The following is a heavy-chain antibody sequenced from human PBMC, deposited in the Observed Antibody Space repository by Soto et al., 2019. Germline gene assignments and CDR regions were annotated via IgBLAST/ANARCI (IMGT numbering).Heavy chain of an antibody. D-gene: IGHD4-4*01. V-gene: IGHV4-59*08. CDR3: VRQGCGRLHGLVDV. CDR2: IDSNGGT. CDR1: DDSSSNYK. Sequence: QVQLQESGPGLVKPPETLSLTCTVSDDSSSNYKWSWIRQPPGRRLEWIGYIDSNGGTSYNPSLQSRVTISIDTPTKQLFLKFSSVTAADTAVDHCVRQGCGRLHGLVDVWGQGTTVTVSS. J-gene: IGHJ6*02.